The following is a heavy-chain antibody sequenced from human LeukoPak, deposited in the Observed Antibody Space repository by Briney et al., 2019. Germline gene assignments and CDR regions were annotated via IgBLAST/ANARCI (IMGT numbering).Heavy chain of an antibody. J-gene: IGHJ4*02. CDR2: IYYSGST. D-gene: IGHD5-18*01. CDR3: AREAMSSYYFDY. V-gene: IGHV4-39*07. CDR1: GGSISSSSYY. Sequence: SETLSLTCTVSGGSISSSSYYWGWLRQPPGKGLEWIGSIYYSGSTYYNPSLKSRVTISVDTSKNQFSLKLSSVTAADTAVYYCAREAMSSYYFDYWGQGTLVTVSS.